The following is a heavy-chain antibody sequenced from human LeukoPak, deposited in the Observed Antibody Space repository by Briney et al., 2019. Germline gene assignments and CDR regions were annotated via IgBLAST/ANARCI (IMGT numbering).Heavy chain of an antibody. CDR3: ARDGPTAAPFDY. CDR1: GYRFTSYD. Sequence: ASVKVSCKASGYRFTSYDMHWVRQAPGQGLEWMGIINPSGGSTSYAQRFQGRVAMTRDTSTTTVYMEVNSMTSEDTAVYFCARDGPTAAPFDYWGQGTLVTVSS. D-gene: IGHD2-2*01. V-gene: IGHV1-46*01. CDR2: INPSGGST. J-gene: IGHJ4*02.